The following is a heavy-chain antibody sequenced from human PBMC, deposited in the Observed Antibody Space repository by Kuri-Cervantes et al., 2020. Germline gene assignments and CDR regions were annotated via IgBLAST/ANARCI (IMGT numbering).Heavy chain of an antibody. CDR3: ATSSGYTAMAAFDY. CDR2: FDPEDGET. CDR1: GYTFTGYY. V-gene: IGHV1-24*01. D-gene: IGHD5-18*01. J-gene: IGHJ4*02. Sequence: ASVKVSCKASGYTFTGYYMHWVRQAPGKGLEWMGGFDPEDGETIYAQKFQGRVTMTEDTSTDTAYMELSSLRSEDTAVYYCATSSGYTAMAAFDYWGQGTLVTVSS.